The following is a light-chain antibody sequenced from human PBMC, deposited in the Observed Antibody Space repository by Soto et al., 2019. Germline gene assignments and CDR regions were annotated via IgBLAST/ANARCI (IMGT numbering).Light chain of an antibody. Sequence: DIQMTQSPSTLSASVGDRVTITCRASQSISSWLAWYQQKPGKAPKLLIYKASSLESGVPSRFSGSGSGTEVPLTISSLQPDDFATDYCQQYNSYAWTFGQGTKVEIK. J-gene: IGKJ1*01. CDR1: QSISSW. CDR3: QQYNSYAWT. V-gene: IGKV1-5*03. CDR2: KAS.